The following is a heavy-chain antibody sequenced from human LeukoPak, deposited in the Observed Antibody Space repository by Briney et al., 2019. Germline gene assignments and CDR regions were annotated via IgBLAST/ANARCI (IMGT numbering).Heavy chain of an antibody. J-gene: IGHJ4*02. Sequence: PGGSLRLSCAASGFTVSSNYMSWVRQAPGKGLEWVSVICSGGSTYYADSVKGRFTISRDNSKNTLYLQMNSLRAEDTAVYYCARARIAARSPFDYWGQGTLVTVSS. CDR1: GFTVSSNY. D-gene: IGHD6-6*01. CDR3: ARARIAARSPFDY. CDR2: ICSGGST. V-gene: IGHV3-53*01.